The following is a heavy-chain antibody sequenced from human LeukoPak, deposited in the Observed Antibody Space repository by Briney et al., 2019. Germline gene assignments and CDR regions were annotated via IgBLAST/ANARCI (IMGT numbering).Heavy chain of an antibody. Sequence: ASVKVSCKASGYTFTGYYMRWVRQPPGQGLEWMGRINPNSGGTNYAQKFQGRVTMTRDTSISTAYMELSRLRSDDTAVYYCARGWGGEDWFDPWGQGTLVTVSS. J-gene: IGHJ5*02. CDR1: GYTFTGYY. D-gene: IGHD3-16*01. CDR3: ARGWGGEDWFDP. CDR2: INPNSGGT. V-gene: IGHV1-2*06.